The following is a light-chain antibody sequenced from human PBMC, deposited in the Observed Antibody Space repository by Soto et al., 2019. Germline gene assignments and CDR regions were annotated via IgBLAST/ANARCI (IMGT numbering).Light chain of an antibody. J-gene: IGKJ4*01. CDR1: QSVRSGY. Sequence: EIVLTQSPGTLSLSPGERATLSCRASQSVRSGYFTWYQQKPGQAPRLLIVGASSRATGIPDRFSGGGSGTDFTLTISRREPEDFALYYCHQYDNSPLTFGGGNKVEIK. V-gene: IGKV3-20*01. CDR2: GAS. CDR3: HQYDNSPLT.